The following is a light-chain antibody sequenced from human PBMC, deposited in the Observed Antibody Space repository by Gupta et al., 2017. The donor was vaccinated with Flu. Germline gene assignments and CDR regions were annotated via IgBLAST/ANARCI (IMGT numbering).Light chain of an antibody. J-gene: IGLJ3*02. CDR2: DNS. CDR3: QSYDSRLSAWV. V-gene: IGLV1-40*01. CDR1: SSNIGSIFD. Sequence: QSVLTQPPSVSGAPGQSITISCTGSSSNIGSIFDVHWYQQLPGTAPKLLIVDNSYRPSGVPDRFSGSKSGTSASLAITGLQAEDEGNYDCQSYDSRLSAWVFGGGTKLAVL.